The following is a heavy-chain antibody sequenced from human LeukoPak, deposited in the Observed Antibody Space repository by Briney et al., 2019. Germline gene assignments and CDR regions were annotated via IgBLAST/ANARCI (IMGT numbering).Heavy chain of an antibody. D-gene: IGHD3-9*01. Sequence: PGGSLKLSCAASGFTFSSYWMSWVRQAPGKGLEWVANIKQDGSEKYYVDSVKGRFTISRDNAKNSLYLQMNSLRAEDTAVYYCAGSDTTGYSPREWDYWYFGLWGRGTLVTVSS. J-gene: IGHJ2*01. CDR2: IKQDGSEK. CDR3: AGSDTTGYSPREWDYWYFGL. V-gene: IGHV3-7*01. CDR1: GFTFSSYW.